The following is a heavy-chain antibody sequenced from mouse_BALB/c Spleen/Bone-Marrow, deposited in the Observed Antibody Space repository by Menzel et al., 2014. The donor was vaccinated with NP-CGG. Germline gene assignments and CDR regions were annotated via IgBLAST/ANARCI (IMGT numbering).Heavy chain of an antibody. CDR3: ASSAYS. CDR2: IDPANGNT. CDR1: GFNIKDTY. D-gene: IGHD2-10*01. Sequence: VQLKHSGAELAKPGASVKLSCTASGFNIKDTYMHWVKQRPEQGLEWIGRIDPANGNTKYDPKFQGKATITADTSSNTAYLQLSSLTSEDTAVYYCASSAYSWGQGTLVTVSA. J-gene: IGHJ3*01. V-gene: IGHV14-3*02.